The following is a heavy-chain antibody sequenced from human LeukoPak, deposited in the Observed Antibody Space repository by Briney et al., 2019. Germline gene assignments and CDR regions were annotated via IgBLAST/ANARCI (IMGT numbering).Heavy chain of an antibody. CDR2: IYPADSDT. CDR1: GYTFTNYW. Sequence: GESLKISCKGSGYTFTNYWIGWVRQMPGKGLDWMGIIYPADSDTRYSPSFEGQVTISADESISTAYLQLSSLKASDTAIYYCAKGFSGTYYGMDVWGQGTTVTVSS. V-gene: IGHV5-51*01. CDR3: AKGFSGTYYGMDV. J-gene: IGHJ6*02. D-gene: IGHD3-10*01.